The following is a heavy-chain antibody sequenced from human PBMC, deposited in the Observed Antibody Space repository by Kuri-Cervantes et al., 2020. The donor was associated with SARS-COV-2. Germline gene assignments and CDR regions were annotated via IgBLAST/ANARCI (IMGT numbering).Heavy chain of an antibody. CDR3: ARSYYDYIWGSYRPEALDY. J-gene: IGHJ4*02. V-gene: IGHV3-30-3*01. Sequence: GESLKISCAASGFTFSSYAMHWVRQAPGKGLEWVAVISYDGSNKYYADSVKGRFTISRDNSENTLYLQMNSLRAEDTAVYYCARSYYDYIWGSYRPEALDYWGQGTLVTVSS. D-gene: IGHD3-16*02. CDR2: ISYDGSNK. CDR1: GFTFSSYA.